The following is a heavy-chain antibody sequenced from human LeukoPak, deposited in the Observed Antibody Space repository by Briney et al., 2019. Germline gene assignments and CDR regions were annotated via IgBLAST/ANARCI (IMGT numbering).Heavy chain of an antibody. D-gene: IGHD2-21*01. CDR2: IYYSGST. V-gene: IGHV4-39*01. CDR1: DGSISSSSFY. CDR3: ARLGYCGGDSCRSIDY. J-gene: IGHJ4*02. Sequence: SETLSLTCTVSDGSISSSSFYWGWIRQPPGKGLEWIGRIYYSGSTYYNPSLKSRVTISVDTSKNQFSLKLNSVTAADTAVYYCARLGYCGGDSCRSIDYWGQGALVTVSS.